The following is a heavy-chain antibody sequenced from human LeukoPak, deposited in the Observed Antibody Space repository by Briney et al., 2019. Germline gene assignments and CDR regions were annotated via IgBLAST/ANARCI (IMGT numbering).Heavy chain of an antibody. CDR3: ARDTATVTKFKYYYYYMDV. D-gene: IGHD4-17*01. CDR2: INPNSGGT. Sequence: GASVKVSCKASGYTFTGYYMHWVRQAPGQGLEWMGWINPNSGGTNYAQKFQGRVTMTRDTSISTAYMELSRLRSDDTAVYYCARDTATVTKFKYYYYYMDVWGKGTTVTVSS. J-gene: IGHJ6*03. CDR1: GYTFTGYY. V-gene: IGHV1-2*02.